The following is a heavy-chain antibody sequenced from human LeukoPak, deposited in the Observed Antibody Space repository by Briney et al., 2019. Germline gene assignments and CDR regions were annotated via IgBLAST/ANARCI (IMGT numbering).Heavy chain of an antibody. V-gene: IGHV1-3*01. CDR2: INAGNGHT. D-gene: IGHD3/OR15-3a*01. Sequence: ASVKVSCKACGFTFTNYAMQWVRQAPGQRLEWMGWINAGNGHTRYSQRFQGRVTITRDTSATTAYMEVTSLRSEDTAVYYCARGIWTRTVSSYYLDYWGQGTLVTVSS. CDR1: GFTFTNYA. CDR3: ARGIWTRTVSSYYLDY. J-gene: IGHJ4*02.